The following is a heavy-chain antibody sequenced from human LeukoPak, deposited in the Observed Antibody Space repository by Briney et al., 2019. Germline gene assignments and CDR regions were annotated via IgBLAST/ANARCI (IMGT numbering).Heavy chain of an antibody. CDR3: ARSQRLYGDFGY. Sequence: PGGSLRLSCAAPGFTFSSYEMNWVRQAPGKWLEWVSYISSSGSTIYYADSVKGRFTISRDNAKNSLYLQMNSLRAEDTAVYYCARSQRLYGDFGYWGQGTLVTVSS. CDR1: GFTFSSYE. V-gene: IGHV3-48*03. J-gene: IGHJ4*02. CDR2: ISSSGSTI. D-gene: IGHD4-17*01.